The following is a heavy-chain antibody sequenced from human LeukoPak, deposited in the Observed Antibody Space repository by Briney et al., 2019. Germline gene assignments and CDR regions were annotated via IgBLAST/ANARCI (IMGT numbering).Heavy chain of an antibody. CDR2: IIPIFGTA. Sequence: SVKVSCKASRGTFSSYAISWVRQAPGQGLEWMGGIIPIFGTAIYAQKFQGRVTITADESTSTAYMELSSLRSEDTAVYYCARASSNCSGGSCPLTYYYYYMDVWGKGTTVTISS. CDR3: ARASSNCSGGSCPLTYYYYYMDV. D-gene: IGHD2-15*01. J-gene: IGHJ6*03. V-gene: IGHV1-69*13. CDR1: RGTFSSYA.